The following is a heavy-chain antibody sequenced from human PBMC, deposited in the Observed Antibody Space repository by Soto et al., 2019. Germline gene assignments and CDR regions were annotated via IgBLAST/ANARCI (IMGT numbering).Heavy chain of an antibody. CDR1: GGSISSYY. V-gene: IGHV4-59*01. J-gene: IGHJ5*02. D-gene: IGHD1-20*01. CDR2: IYYSGST. Sequence: SETLSLTCTVSGGSISSYYWSWIRQPPGKGLEWIGYIYYSGSTNYNPSLKSRVTISVDTSKNQFSLKLSSVTAADTAVYYCARGITGASSSWFDRWGQGTLVTVSS. CDR3: ARGITGASSSWFDR.